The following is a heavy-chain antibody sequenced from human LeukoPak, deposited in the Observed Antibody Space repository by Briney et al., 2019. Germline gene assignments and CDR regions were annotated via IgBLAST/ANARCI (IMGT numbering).Heavy chain of an antibody. J-gene: IGHJ6*02. Sequence: ASVKVSCKASGYTFTGYYMHWVQQAPGQGLEWLGWLNPHSGGTNYAQKFQGRVTLTSDTSISTAYMELSLLTSDDTAIYYCARGLRIINGLDVWGQGTTVIVSS. V-gene: IGHV1-2*02. D-gene: IGHD2-15*01. CDR1: GYTFTGYY. CDR3: ARGLRIINGLDV. CDR2: LNPHSGGT.